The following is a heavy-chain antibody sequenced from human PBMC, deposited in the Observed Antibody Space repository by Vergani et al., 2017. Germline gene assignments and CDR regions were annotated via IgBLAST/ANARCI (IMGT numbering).Heavy chain of an antibody. CDR2: ISGSGGST. Sequence: EVQLLESGGGLVQPGGSLRLSCAASGFTFSSYAMSWVRQAPGKGLEWVSAISGSGGSTYYADSVKGRFTISRDNSKNTLYLQMNSLRAEDTAVYYCAKGRIVVVPAAKQYCQHWGQGTLVTVSS. V-gene: IGHV3-23*01. CDR1: GFTFSSYA. D-gene: IGHD2-2*01. J-gene: IGHJ1*01. CDR3: AKGRIVVVPAAKQYCQH.